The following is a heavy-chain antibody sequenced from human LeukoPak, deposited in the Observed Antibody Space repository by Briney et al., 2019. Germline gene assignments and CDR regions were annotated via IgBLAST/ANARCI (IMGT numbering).Heavy chain of an antibody. V-gene: IGHV3-21*01. CDR1: GFTFSSYS. CDR3: ASGALELVNPFAPSY. Sequence: GGSLRLSCAASGFTFSSYSMNWVRQAPGKGLEWVSSISSSSSYIYYADSVKGRFTISRDNAKNSLYLQMNSLRGEDTAVYYCASGALELVNPFAPSYWGQGTLVTVSS. CDR2: ISSSSSYI. J-gene: IGHJ4*02. D-gene: IGHD6-13*01.